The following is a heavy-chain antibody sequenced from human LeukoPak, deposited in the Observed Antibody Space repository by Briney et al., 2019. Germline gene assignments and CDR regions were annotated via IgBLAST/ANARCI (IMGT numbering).Heavy chain of an antibody. Sequence: GGSLRLSCAASGFTVNSGDMSWVRQAPGRGPEWVSVIDSGGSTYYADSVKGRFTISRDNSKNTLYLQMNSLRAEDTAVYFCAKEEGRWEWFDPWGQGTLVTVSS. CDR3: AKEEGRWEWFDP. J-gene: IGHJ5*02. V-gene: IGHV3-66*01. CDR2: IDSGGST. D-gene: IGHD1-26*01. CDR1: GFTVNSGD.